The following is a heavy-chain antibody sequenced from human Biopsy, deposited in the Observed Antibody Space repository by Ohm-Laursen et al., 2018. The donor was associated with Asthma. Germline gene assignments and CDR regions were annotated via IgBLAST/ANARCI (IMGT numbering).Heavy chain of an antibody. V-gene: IGHV1-69*13. Sequence: SVKVSCKTSGGTFSNYAISWVRQAPGQGLEWMGRIIPIFGPTNYAQKFQGRVTINADDSTSTAYMELSSLSSEDTALYYCARGPEYVRSSGALDYWGQGTLVTVSS. D-gene: IGHD2-2*01. CDR3: ARGPEYVRSSGALDY. CDR2: IIPIFGPT. CDR1: GGTFSNYA. J-gene: IGHJ4*02.